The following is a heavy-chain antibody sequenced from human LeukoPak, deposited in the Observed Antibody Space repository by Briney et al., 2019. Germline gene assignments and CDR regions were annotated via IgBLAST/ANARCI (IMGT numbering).Heavy chain of an antibody. CDR3: ARFAVIIEAGYFDY. CDR2: INHSGST. J-gene: IGHJ4*02. CDR1: GGSFSGYY. Sequence: SETLSLTCAVYGGSFSGYYWRWIRQPPGKGREWSGEINHSGSTNYNPSLKSRVTISVDTSKNQFSPKLSSVTAADTAVYYCARFAVIIEAGYFDYWGQGTLVTVSS. V-gene: IGHV4-34*01. D-gene: IGHD3-10*01.